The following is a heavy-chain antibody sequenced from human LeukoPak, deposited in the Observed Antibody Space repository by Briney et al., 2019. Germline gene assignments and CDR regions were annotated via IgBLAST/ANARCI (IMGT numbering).Heavy chain of an antibody. CDR1: GDRFSSDSAA. D-gene: IGHD1-26*01. CDR3: ARGPSLVGFYYMDV. CDR2: TYYRSTWFS. V-gene: IGHV6-1*01. Sequence: SQTLSLTCGISGDRFSSDSAAWNWIRQSPSRGLEWLGRTYYRSTWFSDYAVSVESRITINPDTSKNQFSLELNSVTPEDTAVYYCARGPSLVGFYYMDVWGEGTTVAVSS. J-gene: IGHJ6*03.